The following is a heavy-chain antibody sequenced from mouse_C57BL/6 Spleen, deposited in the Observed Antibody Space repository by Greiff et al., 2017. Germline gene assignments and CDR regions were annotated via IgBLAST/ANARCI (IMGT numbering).Heavy chain of an antibody. CDR2: IFPGSGST. J-gene: IGHJ4*01. CDR1: GYTFTDYY. V-gene: IGHV1-75*01. CDR3: ARGSVSYYYGSSKDAMDY. Sequence: QVQLQQSGPELVKPGASVKISCKASGYTFTDYYINWVKQRPGQGLEWIGWIFPGSGSTYYNEKFKGKATLTVDNSSSTAYMLLSSLTSEDSAVYFCARGSVSYYYGSSKDAMDYWGQGTSVTVSS. D-gene: IGHD1-1*01.